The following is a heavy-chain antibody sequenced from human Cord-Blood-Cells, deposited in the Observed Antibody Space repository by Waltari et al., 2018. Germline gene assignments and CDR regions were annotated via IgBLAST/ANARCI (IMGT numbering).Heavy chain of an antibody. D-gene: IGHD1-7*01. J-gene: IGHJ5*02. CDR3: WREENPWNYDWVDP. V-gene: IGHV1-2*02. CDR1: GYTFTGYY. Sequence: QVQLVQSGAEVKKPGASVKVSCKASGYTFTGYYMHWVRQAPGQGLEWMGWSNPNSGGTNYAQKFQGRVTVTRETSISTAYKELSRLRSDGTAVYYCWREENPWNYDWVDPWGQGTLVSVSS. CDR2: SNPNSGGT.